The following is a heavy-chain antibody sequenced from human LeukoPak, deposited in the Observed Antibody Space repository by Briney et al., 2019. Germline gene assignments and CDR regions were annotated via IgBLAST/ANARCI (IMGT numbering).Heavy chain of an antibody. CDR3: AKVLGRGAALCCAFDI. CDR1: GFTFSSYA. Sequence: PWGSLRLSCAASGFTFSSYAMSWVRQAPGKGLEWVSAISGSGGSTYYADSVNGRFTIYRDNSKTTLYLQMNSLRAEDTAVYYCAKVLGRGAALCCAFDIWGQGTMVTVSS. CDR2: ISGSGGST. D-gene: IGHD3-10*01. J-gene: IGHJ3*02. V-gene: IGHV3-23*01.